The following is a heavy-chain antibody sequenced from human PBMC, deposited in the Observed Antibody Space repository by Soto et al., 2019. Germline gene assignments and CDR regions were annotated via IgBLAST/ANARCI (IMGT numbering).Heavy chain of an antibody. CDR1: GGSFSGYY. Sequence: PSETLSLTRAVYGGSFSGYYWSWIRQPPGKGLEWIGEINHSGSTNYNPSLKSRVTISVDTSKNQFSLKLSSVTAADTAVYYCAREGGHSSSWYRRGENGMDVWGQGTTVTVSS. D-gene: IGHD6-13*01. CDR2: INHSGST. CDR3: AREGGHSSSWYRRGENGMDV. J-gene: IGHJ6*02. V-gene: IGHV4-34*01.